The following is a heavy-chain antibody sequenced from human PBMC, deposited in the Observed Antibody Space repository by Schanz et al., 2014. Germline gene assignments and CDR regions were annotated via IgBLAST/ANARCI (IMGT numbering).Heavy chain of an antibody. CDR2: INPSGGST. CDR3: ARGPSTGAFDI. J-gene: IGHJ3*02. CDR1: GYIFGSHG. V-gene: IGHV1-46*03. Sequence: QVQLVQSGAEVKKPGASVKVSCKASGYIFGSHGMTWVRQAPGQGLEWMGIINPSGGSTSYAQKFRGRVTMTRDTSTSTVYMELSSLRSEDTAVYFCARGPSTGAFDIWGQGTMVTVSS.